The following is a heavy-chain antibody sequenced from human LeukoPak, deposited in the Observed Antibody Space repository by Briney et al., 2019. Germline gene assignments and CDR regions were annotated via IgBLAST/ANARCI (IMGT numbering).Heavy chain of an antibody. CDR1: GGSISSSSYY. D-gene: IGHD3-22*01. CDR2: IYYSGST. Sequence: SETLSLTCTVSGGSISSSSYYWGWIRQPPGKGLEWIGSIYYSGSTYYNPSLKGRVTISVDTSKNQFSLKLSSVTAADTAVYYCARASGTMTTHYYDSSVDYWGQGTLVTVSS. CDR3: ARASGTMTTHYYDSSVDY. J-gene: IGHJ4*02. V-gene: IGHV4-39*01.